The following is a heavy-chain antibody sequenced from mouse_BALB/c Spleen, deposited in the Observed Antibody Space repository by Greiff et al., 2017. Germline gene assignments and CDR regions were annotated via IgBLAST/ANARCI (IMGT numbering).Heavy chain of an antibody. CDR3: ARGLGTTVVARYYFDY. V-gene: IGHV5-9-4*01. D-gene: IGHD1-1*01. J-gene: IGHJ2*01. CDR1: GFTFSSYA. CDR2: ISSGGSYT. Sequence: EVKLVESGGGLVKPGGSLKLSCAASGFTFSSYAMSWVRQSPEKRLEWVAEISSGGSYTYYPDTVTGRFTISRDNAKNTLYLEMSSLRSEDTAMYYCARGLGTTVVARYYFDYWGQGTTLTVSS.